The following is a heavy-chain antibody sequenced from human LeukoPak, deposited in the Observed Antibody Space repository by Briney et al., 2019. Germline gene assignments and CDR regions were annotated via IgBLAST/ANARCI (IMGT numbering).Heavy chain of an antibody. J-gene: IGHJ4*02. Sequence: GGSLRLSCAASGFTFSSYAMSWVRQAPGKGLEWVSAISGSGGSTYYADSVKGRFTISRDNSKNTLYLQMNSLRAEDTAVCYCAKDITMVRGVIISGTPFDYWGQGTLVTVSS. CDR1: GFTFSSYA. CDR2: ISGSGGST. CDR3: AKDITMVRGVIISGTPFDY. V-gene: IGHV3-23*01. D-gene: IGHD3-10*01.